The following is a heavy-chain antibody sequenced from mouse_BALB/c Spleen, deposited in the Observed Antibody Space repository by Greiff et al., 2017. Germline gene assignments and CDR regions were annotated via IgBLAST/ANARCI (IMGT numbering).Heavy chain of an antibody. Sequence: QVQLQQSGPGLVAPSQSLSITCTVSGFSLTSYGVHWVRQPPGKGLEWLGVIWAGGSTNYNSALMSRLSISKDNSKSQVFLKMNSLQTDDTAMYYCARGGGYYASYYAMDYWGQGTSVTVSS. D-gene: IGHD2-3*01. V-gene: IGHV2-9*02. CDR2: IWAGGST. J-gene: IGHJ4*01. CDR3: ARGGGYYASYYAMDY. CDR1: GFSLTSYG.